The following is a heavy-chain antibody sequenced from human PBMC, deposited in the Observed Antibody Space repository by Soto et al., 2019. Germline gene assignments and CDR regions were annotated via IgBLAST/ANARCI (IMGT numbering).Heavy chain of an antibody. D-gene: IGHD6-13*01. CDR3: AARSVDSSSWYYFDY. CDR1: GFTFTSSA. CDR2: IVVGSGNT. V-gene: IGHV1-58*01. Sequence: SVKVSCKASGFTFTSSAVQWVRQARGQRLEWIGWIVVGSGNTNYAQKFQERVTITRDMSTSTACMELSSLRSEDTAVYYCAARSVDSSSWYYFDYWGQGTLVTVSS. J-gene: IGHJ4*02.